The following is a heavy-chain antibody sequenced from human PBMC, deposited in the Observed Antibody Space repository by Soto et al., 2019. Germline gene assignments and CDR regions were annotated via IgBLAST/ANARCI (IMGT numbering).Heavy chain of an antibody. D-gene: IGHD2-15*01. CDR3: ASSYCSGGSCYGLHFDY. V-gene: IGHV3-33*01. CDR2: IWFDGNKK. CDR1: GFTFSAYA. Sequence: GGSLRLSCAASGFTFSAYAMHWVRQAPGKGLEWVAGIWFDGNKKSYTDSVKGRFTISRDNSLNTLYLEMNSLRAEDTAVYYCASSYCSGGSCYGLHFDYWGQGTLVTVSS. J-gene: IGHJ4*02.